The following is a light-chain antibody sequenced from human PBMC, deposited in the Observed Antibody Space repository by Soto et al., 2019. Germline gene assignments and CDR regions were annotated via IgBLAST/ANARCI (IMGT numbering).Light chain of an antibody. CDR1: QSITGW. CDR3: QQYKSYSLT. V-gene: IGKV1-5*01. CDR2: DAS. J-gene: IGKJ4*01. Sequence: DIQMTQSPSTLSASVGDRVTITCRASQSITGWLAWYQQKPGKAPHLLIYDASSLESGVPSRFSGSGSETEFTLTISSLQPDDFATYYCQQYKSYSLTFGGGT.